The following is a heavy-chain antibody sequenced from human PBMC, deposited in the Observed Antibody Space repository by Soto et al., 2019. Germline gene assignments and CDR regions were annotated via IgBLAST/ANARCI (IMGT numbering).Heavy chain of an antibody. J-gene: IGHJ6*02. D-gene: IGHD2-21*02. Sequence: SETLSLTCAVSGDSINSTDWWNWVRQSPGKGLEWIGEIYHGGNIYYNPSLKSRVTISMDTSKNQFSLNLFSVTAADTAVYYCARDLWGYCGTDCYPLDVWGQGTTVTVSS. CDR2: IYHGGNI. V-gene: IGHV4-4*02. CDR3: ARDLWGYCGTDCYPLDV. CDR1: GDSINSTDW.